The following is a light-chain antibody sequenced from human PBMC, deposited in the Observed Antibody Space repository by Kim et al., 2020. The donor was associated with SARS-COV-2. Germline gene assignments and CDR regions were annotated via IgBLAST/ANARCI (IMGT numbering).Light chain of an antibody. V-gene: IGKV1-12*01. J-gene: IGKJ4*01. CDR1: QDISSW. CDR3: QRADSFPLG. CDR2: AAS. Sequence: ASVGDRVTITFRASQDISSWLAWYQQKPGKAPKLLISAASSLQSGVPSRFSGSGSGTDFTLTISSLQPEDFASYYCQRADSFPLGFGGGTKVDFK.